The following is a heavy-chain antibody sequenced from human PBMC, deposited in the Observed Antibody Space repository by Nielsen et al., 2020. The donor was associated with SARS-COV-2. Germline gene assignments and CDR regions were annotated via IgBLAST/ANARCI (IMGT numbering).Heavy chain of an antibody. Sequence: GESFKISSKGSGYSFTSYWIGWVRQMPGKGLEWMGIIYPGDSDTRYSPSFQGQVTISADKSISTAYLQWSSLKASDTAMYYCARGGYCSSTSCYVYWYFDLWGRGTLVTVSS. J-gene: IGHJ2*01. CDR3: ARGGYCSSTSCYVYWYFDL. V-gene: IGHV5-51*01. CDR1: GYSFTSYW. CDR2: IYPGDSDT. D-gene: IGHD2-2*01.